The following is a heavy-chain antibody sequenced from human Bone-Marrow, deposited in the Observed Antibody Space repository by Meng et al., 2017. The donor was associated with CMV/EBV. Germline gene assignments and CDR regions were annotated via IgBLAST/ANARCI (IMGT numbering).Heavy chain of an antibody. V-gene: IGHV1-46*01. Sequence: ASVKVSCKASGYTFTSYYMHWVRQAPGQGLEWMGIINPSGGSTSYAQKFQGRVTMTRDTSTSTVYMELSRLRSDDTAVYYCARAVHPYHDFWSGYYPYYYYYYAMDVWGQGTTVTVSS. J-gene: IGHJ6*02. CDR3: ARAVHPYHDFWSGYYPYYYYYYAMDV. CDR2: INPSGGST. CDR1: GYTFTSYY. D-gene: IGHD3-3*01.